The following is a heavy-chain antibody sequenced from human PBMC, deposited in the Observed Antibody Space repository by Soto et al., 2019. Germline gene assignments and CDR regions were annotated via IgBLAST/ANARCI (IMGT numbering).Heavy chain of an antibody. CDR1: GGSFSGYY. V-gene: IGHV4-34*01. J-gene: IGHJ5*01. CDR3: ARAKGYGANSWLDS. Sequence: QVQLQQWGAGLLKPSETLSLTCAVYGGSFSGYYWSWIRQPPGKGLEWIGEINHSGSANYNPTLEIRLAISVETSKTQFFVEVRSVTAADTAVYYCARAKGYGANSWLDSWGQGNLITVST. D-gene: IGHD4-17*01. CDR2: INHSGSA.